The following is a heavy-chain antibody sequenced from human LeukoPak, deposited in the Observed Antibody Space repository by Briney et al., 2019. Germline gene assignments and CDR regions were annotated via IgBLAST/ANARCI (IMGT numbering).Heavy chain of an antibody. CDR2: INSDGGGI. V-gene: IGHV3-74*01. CDR3: ARWTPTDGHNYGGDY. Sequence: GGSLRLSCAASGFTFSSYWMHWVRQAPGKGLVRVSRINSDGGGITYADSVKGRFTISRDNAKNTLYLQMNNLRADDTAVYYRARWTPTDGHNYGGDYWGQGTLVTVSS. D-gene: IGHD5-24*01. J-gene: IGHJ4*02. CDR1: GFTFSSYW.